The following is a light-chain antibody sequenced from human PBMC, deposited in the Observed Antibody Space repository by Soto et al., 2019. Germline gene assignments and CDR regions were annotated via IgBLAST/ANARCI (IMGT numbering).Light chain of an antibody. CDR2: AAS. CDR1: QTISTY. V-gene: IGKV1-39*01. J-gene: IGKJ4*02. Sequence: DIQMTQSPSSLSASVGDRVTITCRASQTISTYLNWYQQKPGKAPKLLISAASSLQSGVPSRFSGSGSGTDFTLTISSLQPEDSATYYCQQSYSTPSFGGGAKVEI. CDR3: QQSYSTPS.